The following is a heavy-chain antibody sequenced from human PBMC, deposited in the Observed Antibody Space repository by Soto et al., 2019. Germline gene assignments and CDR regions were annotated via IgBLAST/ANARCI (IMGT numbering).Heavy chain of an antibody. CDR3: AKQRRLYGDIDY. J-gene: IGHJ4*02. CDR1: GFTFSSYA. Sequence: EVLLLESGGGLVQPGGSLRLSCAASGFTFSSYAMSWVRQAPGKGLEWVSTVSGSGGSTYYAASVKGRFTISRDNSKHTLSLQMNSLRAEDTAVYYRAKQRRLYGDIDYWGQGTLVTVSS. CDR2: VSGSGGST. D-gene: IGHD4-17*01. V-gene: IGHV3-23*01.